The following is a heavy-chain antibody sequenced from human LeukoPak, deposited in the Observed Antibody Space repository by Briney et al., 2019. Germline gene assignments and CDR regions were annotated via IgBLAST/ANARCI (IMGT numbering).Heavy chain of an antibody. CDR1: GGSFSGYY. V-gene: IGHV4-34*01. CDR2: INHSGST. J-gene: IGHJ4*02. Sequence: PSETLSLTCAVYGGSFSGYYWSWIRQPPGKGLEWIGEINHSGSTNYNPSLKSRVTISIDTSKNQFSLKLSSVTAADTAVYYCATTPLAAAGSLFDYWGQGTLVTVSS. D-gene: IGHD6-13*01. CDR3: ATTPLAAAGSLFDY.